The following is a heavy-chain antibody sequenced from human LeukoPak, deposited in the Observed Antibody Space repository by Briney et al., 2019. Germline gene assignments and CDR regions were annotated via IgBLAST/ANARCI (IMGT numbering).Heavy chain of an antibody. CDR2: IYHSGST. J-gene: IGHJ2*01. V-gene: IGHV4-38-2*02. CDR1: GYSISSGYY. D-gene: IGHD4/OR15-4a*01. Sequence: KPSETLSLTCTLSGYSISSGYYWGWIRQPPGKGLEWIWSIYHSGSTHYNPSVKSRVTISVDTSKNQFSLKLSSVTAADTAVYYWARDLIDRANFGWYFDLWGRGTLVTVSS. CDR3: ARDLIDRANFGWYFDL.